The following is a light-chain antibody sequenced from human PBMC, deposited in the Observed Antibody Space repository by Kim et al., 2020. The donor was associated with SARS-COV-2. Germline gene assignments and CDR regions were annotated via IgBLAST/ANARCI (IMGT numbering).Light chain of an antibody. CDR1: QSVSSY. J-gene: IGKJ2*01. Sequence: PGGRATLSGRASQSVSSYLAWYQQKPGQAPRLLIYDAANRATGIPARFSGSGSGTDFTLTISSLEPEDFAVYYCQQRSNWPPMYTFGQGTKLEI. V-gene: IGKV3-11*01. CDR2: DAA. CDR3: QQRSNWPPMYT.